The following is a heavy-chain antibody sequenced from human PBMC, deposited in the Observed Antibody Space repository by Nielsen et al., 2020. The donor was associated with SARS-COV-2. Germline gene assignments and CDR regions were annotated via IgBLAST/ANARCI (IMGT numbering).Heavy chain of an antibody. D-gene: IGHD3-3*01. CDR2: ISSSSSYI. CDR3: ASPAAAKYYDFWSGSDDAFDI. Sequence: GESLKISCAASGFTFSSYSMNWVRQAPGKGLEWVSSISSSSSYIYYADSVKGRFTISRDNAKNSLYLQMNSLRAEDTAVYYCASPAAAKYYDFWSGSDDAFDIWGQGTMVTVSS. V-gene: IGHV3-21*01. J-gene: IGHJ3*02. CDR1: GFTFSSYS.